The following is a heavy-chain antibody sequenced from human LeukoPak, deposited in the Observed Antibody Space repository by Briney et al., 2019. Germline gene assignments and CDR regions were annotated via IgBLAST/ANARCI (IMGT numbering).Heavy chain of an antibody. CDR3: ARVSYSSSWPVDY. V-gene: IGHV3-30-3*01. J-gene: IGHJ4*02. CDR2: ISYDGSNK. D-gene: IGHD6-13*01. Sequence: PGGSLRLSCAASGFTFSSYAMHWVRQAPGKGLEWVTVISYDGSNKYYADSVKGRFTISRDNSKNTLYLQMNSLRAEDTAVYYCARVSYSSSWPVDYWGQGTLVTVSS. CDR1: GFTFSSYA.